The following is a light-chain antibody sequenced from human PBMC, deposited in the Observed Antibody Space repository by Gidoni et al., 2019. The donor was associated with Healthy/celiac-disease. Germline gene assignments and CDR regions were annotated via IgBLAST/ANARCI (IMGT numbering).Light chain of an antibody. CDR2: GAS. Sequence: ELVMTQSPATLSVSPGDRATLSCRASQSVSSNLAWYQQKPGQAPRLLIYGASTRATGIPARFSGSGSGTEFTLTISSLQSEDFAVYYCQQYNNWPTITFGQGTRLEIK. V-gene: IGKV3-15*01. CDR1: QSVSSN. J-gene: IGKJ5*01. CDR3: QQYNNWPTIT.